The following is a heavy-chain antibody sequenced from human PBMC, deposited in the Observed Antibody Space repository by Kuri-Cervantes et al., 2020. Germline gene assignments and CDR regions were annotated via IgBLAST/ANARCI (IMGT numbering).Heavy chain of an antibody. CDR1: GFTFSSYS. V-gene: IGHV3-21*04. J-gene: IGHJ4*02. D-gene: IGHD1-26*01. CDR2: ISSSSYI. CDR3: ARTIMGATFDY. Sequence: GESLKISCAASGFTFSSYSMNWVRQAPGKGLEWVSSISSSSYIYYADSVKGRFTISRDNAKNSLYLQMNSLRAEDTAVYFCARTIMGATFDYWGQGTLVTVSS.